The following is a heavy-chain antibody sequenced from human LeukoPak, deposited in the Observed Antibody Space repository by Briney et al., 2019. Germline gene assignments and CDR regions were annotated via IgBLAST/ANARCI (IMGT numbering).Heavy chain of an antibody. CDR2: ISGSGDAT. CDR3: ARDTGYTTGWFDY. D-gene: IGHD2/OR15-2a*01. CDR1: GFTFSSYA. J-gene: IGHJ5*01. Sequence: GGSLRLSCAASGFTFSSYAMAWVRQAPGKWLEWVSTISGSGDATHYADSVKGRFTISRDNAKNSLYLQMNSLRAEDTAVYYCARDTGYTTGWFDYWGQGTLVSVSS. V-gene: IGHV3-23*01.